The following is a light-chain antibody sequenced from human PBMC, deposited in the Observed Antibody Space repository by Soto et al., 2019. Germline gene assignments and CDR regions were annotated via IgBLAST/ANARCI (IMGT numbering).Light chain of an antibody. V-gene: IGKV3-20*01. Sequence: IVLTHSPGTLSLSPGERATLSCRASQTVIRNYLAWHQQKPGPTPRLLVYGASSRATGIPDRFSGSGSGTDFTLTISRLEPEDFAVYYCQQHGGSPITFGQGTRLEIK. CDR2: GAS. CDR1: QTVIRNY. J-gene: IGKJ5*01. CDR3: QQHGGSPIT.